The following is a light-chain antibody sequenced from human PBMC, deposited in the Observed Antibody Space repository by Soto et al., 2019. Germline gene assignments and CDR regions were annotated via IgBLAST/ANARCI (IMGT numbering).Light chain of an antibody. J-gene: IGKJ1*01. Sequence: DIQLTQSPSFLSASVGDRVTITCRASQGISSYLAWYQQKPVKAPKLLISTASTLQSGVPSRFSGSGSGTEFTLTISSLQPEDFATYYCQQLNNYPRTFGQGTKVDIK. CDR3: QQLNNYPRT. CDR1: QGISSY. CDR2: TAS. V-gene: IGKV1-9*01.